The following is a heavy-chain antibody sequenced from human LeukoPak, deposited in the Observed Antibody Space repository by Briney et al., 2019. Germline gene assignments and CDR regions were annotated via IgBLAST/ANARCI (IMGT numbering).Heavy chain of an antibody. J-gene: IGHJ4*02. V-gene: IGHV3-21*01. CDR3: ATVGSGGSLDY. CDR2: ISSSSSFI. D-gene: IGHD2-15*01. Sequence: GGSLRLSCAASGFSFSTHSMNWVRQAPGKGLEWVSSISSSSSFIYYADSVKGRFTISRDNAKNSLYLQMDSLRAEDTAVYYCATVGSGGSLDYWGQGTLVTVSS. CDR1: GFSFSTHS.